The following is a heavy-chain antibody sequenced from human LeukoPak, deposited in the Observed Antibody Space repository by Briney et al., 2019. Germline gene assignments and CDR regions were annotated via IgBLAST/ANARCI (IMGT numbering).Heavy chain of an antibody. CDR1: GGSIRSSSYY. CDR2: IYYSGST. J-gene: IGHJ4*02. D-gene: IGHD6-19*01. V-gene: IGHV4-61*05. Sequence: SETLSLTCTVSGGSIRSSSYYRAWIRQPPGKGLEWIGYIYYSGSTNYNPSLKSRVTISVDTSKNQFSLKLSSVTAADTAVYYCARHGGGAQWLVGYFDYWGQGTLVTVSS. CDR3: ARHGGGAQWLVGYFDY.